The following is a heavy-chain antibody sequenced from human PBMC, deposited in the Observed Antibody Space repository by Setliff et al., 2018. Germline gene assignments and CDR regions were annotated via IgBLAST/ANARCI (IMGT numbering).Heavy chain of an antibody. CDR1: GAPISTTYYY. J-gene: IGHJ5*02. Sequence: SETLSLTCSVSGAPISTTYYYWDWIRQSPEKGLEWIGTIYQNGITYYNPSVKSRVTISVDKSKNQFSLSLRSVTAADTAVYYCATDGPVLNGDYISWGQGTLVTVSS. CDR3: ATDGPVLNGDYIS. D-gene: IGHD3-10*01. V-gene: IGHV4-39*07. CDR2: IYQNGIT.